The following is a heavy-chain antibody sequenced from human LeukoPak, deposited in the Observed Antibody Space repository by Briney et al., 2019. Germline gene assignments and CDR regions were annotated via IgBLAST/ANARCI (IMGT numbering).Heavy chain of an antibody. CDR1: GFTFSDYY. CDR2: ISSSGSTI. J-gene: IGHJ5*02. V-gene: IGHV3-11*04. Sequence: PGGSLRLSCAASGFTFSDYYMSWIRQAPGKGLEWVSYISSSGSTIYYADSVKGRFTISRDNAKNSLYLQMNSLRAEDTAVYYCARHADIVVVPAAKVGNWFDPWGQGTLVTVSS. CDR3: ARHADIVVVPAAKVGNWFDP. D-gene: IGHD2-2*01.